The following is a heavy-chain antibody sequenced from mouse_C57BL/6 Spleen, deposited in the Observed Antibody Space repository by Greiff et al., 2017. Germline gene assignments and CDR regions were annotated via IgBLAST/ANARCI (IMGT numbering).Heavy chain of an antibody. D-gene: IGHD1-1*01. Sequence: VQLQQPGAELVKPGASVKLSCKASGYTFTSYWMHWVKQRPGQGLEWIGMIHPNSGSTNYNEKFKSKATLTVDKSSSTAYMQLSSLTSEDSAVYYCAPITTVVRDAMDYWGQGTSVTVSS. CDR2: IHPNSGST. V-gene: IGHV1-64*01. J-gene: IGHJ4*01. CDR3: APITTVVRDAMDY. CDR1: GYTFTSYW.